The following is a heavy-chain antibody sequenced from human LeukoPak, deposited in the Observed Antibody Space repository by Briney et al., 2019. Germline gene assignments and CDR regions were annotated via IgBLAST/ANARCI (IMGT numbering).Heavy chain of an antibody. Sequence: PSETLSLTCAVYGGAFRGYYWSWGRQPPGKGLEWIGEINHSGDTKDNPSLKRRGSMSVDVSKDHFSLKLTSLTAADTAVYYCARGSRNYNNYEGADYWGQGTLVTVSS. D-gene: IGHD4-11*01. CDR3: ARGSRNYNNYEGADY. J-gene: IGHJ4*02. CDR2: INHSGDT. CDR1: GGAFRGYY. V-gene: IGHV4-34*01.